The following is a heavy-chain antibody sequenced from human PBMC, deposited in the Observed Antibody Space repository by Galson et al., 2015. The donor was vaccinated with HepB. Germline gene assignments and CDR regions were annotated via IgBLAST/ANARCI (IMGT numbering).Heavy chain of an antibody. CDR2: IIPILGIA. D-gene: IGHD6-13*01. CDR3: ATAAVPGIAAAAYDWYLDL. J-gene: IGHJ2*01. CDR1: GGTFSSYT. Sequence: SVKVSCKASGGTFSSYTISWVRQAPGQGLEWMGRIIPILGIANYAQKFQGRVTITADKSTSTAYMELSSLRSEDTAVYYCATAAVPGIAAAAYDWYLDLWGRGTLVTVSS. V-gene: IGHV1-69*02.